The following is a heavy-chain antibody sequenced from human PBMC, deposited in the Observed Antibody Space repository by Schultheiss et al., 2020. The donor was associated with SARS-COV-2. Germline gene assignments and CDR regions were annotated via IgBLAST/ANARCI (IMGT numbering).Heavy chain of an antibody. CDR2: SNHSGST. V-gene: IGHV4-34*01. CDR1: GGSFSAYY. Sequence: SETLSLTCAVYGGSFSAYYWSWIRQPPGKGLEWIGESNHSGSTYYNPSLRSRVSISLDTSKNQFSLKLTSVTAADTAVYYCATLVGPAAMLVDYWGQGTLVTVSS. J-gene: IGHJ4*02. D-gene: IGHD2-2*01. CDR3: ATLVGPAAMLVDY.